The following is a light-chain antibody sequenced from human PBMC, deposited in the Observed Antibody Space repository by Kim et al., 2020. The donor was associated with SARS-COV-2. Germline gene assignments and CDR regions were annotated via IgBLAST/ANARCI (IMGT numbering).Light chain of an antibody. Sequence: SPGERAALSCRASLSVTSSYFALYQQKPGQAPRLLIYGASSRATGIPDRFSGSGSGTDFTLTISRLEPEDFAVYYCQQYGSSPAYTFGQGTKLEI. V-gene: IGKV3-20*01. CDR2: GAS. CDR1: LSVTSSY. CDR3: QQYGSSPAYT. J-gene: IGKJ2*01.